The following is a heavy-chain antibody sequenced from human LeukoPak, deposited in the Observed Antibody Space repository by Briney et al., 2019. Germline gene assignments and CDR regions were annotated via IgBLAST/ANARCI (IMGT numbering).Heavy chain of an antibody. Sequence: GGSLRLSCAASGVTFSSYWMQWVRQAPGKGLVWVSRIDGDGSSTSYADSVKGRFTISRDNAKNTLYLQMNSLRAEDTAVYYCARGYSGYFYYWGQGTLVTVSS. CDR2: IDGDGSST. CDR3: ARGYSGYFYY. V-gene: IGHV3-74*01. D-gene: IGHD5-12*01. CDR1: GVTFSSYW. J-gene: IGHJ4*02.